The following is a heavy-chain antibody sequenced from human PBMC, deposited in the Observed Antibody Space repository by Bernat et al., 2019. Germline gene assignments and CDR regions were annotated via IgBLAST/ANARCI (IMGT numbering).Heavy chain of an antibody. Sequence: EVQLVESGGGLVQPGGSLRLSCTASGFTFSTYWMTWVRQAPGKGLEWVASIKQDGSEKYYLESVKGRFTISRDNTKNSLYLEMNSLGGEDTAVYYCATRPRQPESWGQGTLVTVSS. CDR3: ATRPRQPES. V-gene: IGHV3-7*01. CDR1: GFTFSTYW. D-gene: IGHD6-13*01. J-gene: IGHJ4*02. CDR2: IKQDGSEK.